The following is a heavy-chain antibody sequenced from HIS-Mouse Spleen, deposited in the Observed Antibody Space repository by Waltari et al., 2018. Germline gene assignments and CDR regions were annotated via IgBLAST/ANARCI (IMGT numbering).Heavy chain of an antibody. CDR3: AREIPYSSSWYDWYFDL. D-gene: IGHD6-13*01. CDR2: IYYSGST. CDR1: GGSISSSSVY. V-gene: IGHV4-39*07. J-gene: IGHJ2*01. Sequence: QLQLQESGPGPVKPSETLSPTCTVSGGSISSSSVYCGWIRQPPGKGLEWIGSIYYSGSTYYNPSLKSRVTISVDTSKNQFSLKLSSVTAADTAVYYCAREIPYSSSWYDWYFDLWGRGTLVTVSS.